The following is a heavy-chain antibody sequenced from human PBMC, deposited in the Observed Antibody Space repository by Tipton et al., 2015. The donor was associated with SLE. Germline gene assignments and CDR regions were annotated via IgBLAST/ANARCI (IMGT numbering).Heavy chain of an antibody. CDR1: GYTFTSYD. V-gene: IGHV1-8*01. CDR3: ARSGSGIAAASPFDY. J-gene: IGHJ4*02. Sequence: QSEPEVKKPGASVKVSCKASGYTFTSYDINWVRQGTGQGLEWMGWMNPNSGNTGYAQKFQGRVTMTRNTSISTAYMELSSLRSEDTAVYYCARSGSGIAAASPFDYWGQGTLVTVSS. D-gene: IGHD6-13*01. CDR2: MNPNSGNT.